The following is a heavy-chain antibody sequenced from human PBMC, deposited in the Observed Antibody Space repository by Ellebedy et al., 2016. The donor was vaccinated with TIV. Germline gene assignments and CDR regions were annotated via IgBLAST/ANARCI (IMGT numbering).Heavy chain of an antibody. D-gene: IGHD6-13*01. V-gene: IGHV1-8*01. CDR2: MNPNSDNT. Sequence: ASVKVSXXASGYTFISYDINWVRQATGHGLEWMGWMNPNSDNTGYAQKFQGRVTMTRNTSITTAYMELSSLRSEDTAVYYCARKGSWYWGMDVWGQGTTVTVSS. J-gene: IGHJ6*02. CDR1: GYTFISYD. CDR3: ARKGSWYWGMDV.